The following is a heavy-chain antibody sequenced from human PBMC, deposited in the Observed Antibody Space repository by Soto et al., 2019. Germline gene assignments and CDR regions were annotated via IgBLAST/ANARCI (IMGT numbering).Heavy chain of an antibody. Sequence: GASVKVSCKASVYTFTIYYMRWVRQAPGQGLEWMGIINPSVGRASYAQKFQGRVTITADESTSTAYMELSSLRSEDTAVYYCARNPPARGYYYYGMDVWGQGTTVTVSS. CDR2: INPSVGRA. CDR1: VYTFTIYY. D-gene: IGHD2-2*01. CDR3: ARNPPARGYYYYGMDV. V-gene: IGHV1-46*01. J-gene: IGHJ6*02.